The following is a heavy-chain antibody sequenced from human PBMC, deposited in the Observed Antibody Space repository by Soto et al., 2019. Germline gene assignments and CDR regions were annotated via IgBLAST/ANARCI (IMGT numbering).Heavy chain of an antibody. CDR2: ISDGDGDT. CDR1: GFTFGDYA. CDR3: AKGRTYFDF. V-gene: IGHV3-23*01. J-gene: IGHJ4*02. Sequence: EVLLLQSGGGLVQPGGSLRLSCAASGFTFGDYAMTWVRQAPGKGLEWVSDISDGDGDTHYADSVKGRFTTSRDNSKNTIYLQMSSLRAEDAAVYYCAKGRTYFDFWGQGPLVTVSS.